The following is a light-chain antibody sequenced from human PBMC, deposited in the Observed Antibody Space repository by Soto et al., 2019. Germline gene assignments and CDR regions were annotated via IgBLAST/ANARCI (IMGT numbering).Light chain of an antibody. Sequence: EIVLTQSPATLSLSPGERATLSCRTSQSVSSYLAWYQQKPGQAPRLLIYDASNRATGIPARFSGSGSGTDFTLTISSLEPEDFAGYYCQQRAKWPSTFGPGTKVEMK. CDR3: QQRAKWPST. J-gene: IGKJ2*02. CDR1: QSVSSY. CDR2: DAS. V-gene: IGKV3-11*01.